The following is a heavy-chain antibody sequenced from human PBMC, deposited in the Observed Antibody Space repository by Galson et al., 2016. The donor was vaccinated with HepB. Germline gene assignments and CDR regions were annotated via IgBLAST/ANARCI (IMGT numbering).Heavy chain of an antibody. CDR1: GFTFSSYG. CDR2: IWYDGRNK. D-gene: IGHD2-2*01. V-gene: IGHV3-33*01. J-gene: IGHJ4*02. CDR3: ARDRAPYSSKWYYLGY. Sequence: SLRLSCAASGFTFSSYGMHWVRQAPGKGLERVAVIWYDGRNKYYADSVKGRFTISRDNSRNTLYLQMNSLRAEDTAVYYCARDRAPYSSKWYYLGYWGQGTLVTVSP.